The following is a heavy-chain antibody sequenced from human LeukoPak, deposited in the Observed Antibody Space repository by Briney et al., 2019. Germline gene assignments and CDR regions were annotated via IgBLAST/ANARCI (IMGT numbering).Heavy chain of an antibody. CDR3: ARRTVTTLGNWFDP. J-gene: IGHJ5*02. CDR1: GVTLSSYA. CDR2: ISSKGGST. D-gene: IGHD4-17*01. Sequence: GGSLRVSCADSGVTLSSYAVHSVRQAPGKGLEYVSAISSKGGSTYYANSVKGRFTISRDNSKNTLYLQMGNLRAEDMAVYYCARRTVTTLGNWFDPWGQGTLVTVSS. V-gene: IGHV3-64*01.